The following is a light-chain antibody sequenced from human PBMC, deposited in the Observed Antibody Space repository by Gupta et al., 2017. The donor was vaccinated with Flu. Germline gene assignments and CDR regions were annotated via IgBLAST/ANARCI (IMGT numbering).Light chain of an antibody. CDR2: KND. Sequence: SNMGVNYVHWYQQFPGTAPKLLIYKNDQRASGVPDRFSASKSGTSASLAISGLRSEDEAHYYCAAWDGSLSGRVFGGGTKLTVL. V-gene: IGLV1-47*01. CDR3: AAWDGSLSGRV. J-gene: IGLJ3*02. CDR1: SNMGVNY.